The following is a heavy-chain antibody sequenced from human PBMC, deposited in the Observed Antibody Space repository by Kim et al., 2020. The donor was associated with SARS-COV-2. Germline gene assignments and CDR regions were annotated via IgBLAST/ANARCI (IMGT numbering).Heavy chain of an antibody. J-gene: IGHJ4*02. CDR3: AREAPVDYYDSSGYFDY. Sequence: GGSLRLSCAASGFTFSSYAMHWVRQAPGKGLEWVAVISYDGSNKYYADSVKGRFTISRDNSKNTLYLQMNSLRAEDTAVYYCAREAPVDYYDSSGYFDYWGQGTLGTVSS. D-gene: IGHD3-22*01. CDR1: GFTFSSYA. CDR2: ISYDGSNK. V-gene: IGHV3-30-3*01.